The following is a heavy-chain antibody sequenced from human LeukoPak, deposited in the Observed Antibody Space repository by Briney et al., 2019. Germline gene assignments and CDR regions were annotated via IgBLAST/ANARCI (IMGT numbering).Heavy chain of an antibody. V-gene: IGHV1-3*03. Sequence: ASVKVSCKASGYTFTSYAMHWVRQAPGQRLEWMGWINAGNGNTKYSQEFQGRVTITRDTSASTAYMELSSLRSEDMAVYYCAREALSDDGYSGYDRGGAPGQNWFDPWGQGTLVTVSS. CDR1: GYTFTSYA. D-gene: IGHD5-12*01. CDR3: AREALSDDGYSGYDRGGAPGQNWFDP. CDR2: INAGNGNT. J-gene: IGHJ5*02.